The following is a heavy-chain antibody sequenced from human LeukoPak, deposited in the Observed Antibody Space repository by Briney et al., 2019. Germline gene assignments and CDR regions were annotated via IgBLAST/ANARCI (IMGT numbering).Heavy chain of an antibody. CDR2: IYTGGST. CDR1: GFTVSTND. V-gene: IGHV3-66*01. D-gene: IGHD6-19*01. J-gene: IGHJ4*02. Sequence: GRSLRLSCAASGFTVSTNDMSWVRQVSGKGLEWVSVIYTGGSTFHADSVKGRFTISRDNSKNMLYLQMNSLRAEDTSVYYCARSGYRSGWNWGQGTLVTVSS. CDR3: ARSGYRSGWN.